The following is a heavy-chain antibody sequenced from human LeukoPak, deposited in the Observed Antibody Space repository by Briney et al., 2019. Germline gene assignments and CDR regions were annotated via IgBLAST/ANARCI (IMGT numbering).Heavy chain of an antibody. J-gene: IGHJ4*02. CDR1: GAPINNYY. CDR3: AGRDY. CDR2: VYTSGST. V-gene: IGHV4-4*07. Sequence: SETLSLTCTLSGAPINNYYWSWIRQPAGKGLEWIGRVYTSGSTNYNPSFRSRVTMSVDKSKNRLSLKLASVTAADTAVYYCAGRDYWGQGTLVTVSS.